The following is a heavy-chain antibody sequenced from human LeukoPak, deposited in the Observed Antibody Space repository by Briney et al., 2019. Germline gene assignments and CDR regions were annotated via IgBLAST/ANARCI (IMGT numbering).Heavy chain of an antibody. V-gene: IGHV3-30*02. CDR1: GFTFSSYS. J-gene: IGHJ4*02. D-gene: IGHD6-6*01. CDR3: AKDAVSSSYYFDY. Sequence: GGSLRLSCAASGFTFSSYSMNWVRQAPGKGLEWVAFIRYDGSNKYYADSVKGRFTISRDNSKNTLYLQMNSLRAEDTAVYYCAKDAVSSSYYFDYWGQGTLVTVSS. CDR2: IRYDGSNK.